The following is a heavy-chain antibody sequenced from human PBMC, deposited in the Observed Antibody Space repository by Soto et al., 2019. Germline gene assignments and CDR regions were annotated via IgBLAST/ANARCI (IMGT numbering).Heavy chain of an antibody. CDR2: IIPIFGTA. CDR3: ARRAAAEDYYYYGMDV. J-gene: IGHJ6*02. V-gene: IGHV1-69*13. CDR1: GGTFSSYA. D-gene: IGHD6-13*01. Sequence: SVKVSCKASGGTFSSYAISWVRQAPGQGLEWMGGIIPIFGTANYAQKSQGRVTITADESTSTAYMELSSLRSEDTAVYYCARRAAAEDYYYYGMDVWGQGTTVT.